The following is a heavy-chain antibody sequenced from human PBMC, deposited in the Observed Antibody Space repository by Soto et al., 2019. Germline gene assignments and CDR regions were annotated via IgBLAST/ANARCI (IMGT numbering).Heavy chain of an antibody. J-gene: IGHJ6*03. Sequence: EVQLLESGGGLVQPGGSLRLSCAASGFTFSSYAMSWVRQAPGKGLEWVSAISGSGGSTYYADSVKGRFTISRDNSKNTLYLQMNSLRAEDTAVYYCAKLTVTNSYYYYYMDVWGKGTTVTVSS. CDR1: GFTFSSYA. CDR2: ISGSGGST. V-gene: IGHV3-23*01. CDR3: AKLTVTNSYYYYYMDV. D-gene: IGHD4-4*01.